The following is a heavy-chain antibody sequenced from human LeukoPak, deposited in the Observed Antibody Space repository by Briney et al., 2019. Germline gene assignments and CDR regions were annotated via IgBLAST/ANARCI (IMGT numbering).Heavy chain of an antibody. V-gene: IGHV4-39*07. CDR3: ARGSGGQIDY. J-gene: IGHJ4*02. CDR1: GDSISSSVYY. CDR2: IYYSGST. Sequence: PSETLSLTCTVSGDSISSSVYYWGWIRQPPGKGLEWIGTIYYSGSTNYNPSLKSRVTISVDTSKNQFSLKLSSVTAADTAVYYCARGSGGQIDYWGQGTLVTVSS. D-gene: IGHD6-19*01.